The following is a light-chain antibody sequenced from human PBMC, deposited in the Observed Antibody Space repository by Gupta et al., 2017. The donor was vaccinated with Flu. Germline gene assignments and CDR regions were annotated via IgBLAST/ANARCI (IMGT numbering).Light chain of an antibody. CDR3: QARDSSTGVV. Sequence: GKTASMTGSVVRWGDKYVCWKQQKPGQSHVLVVFQDSKRPAVIAERFSDSNSGNTATLTISGTEGRDEADYYCQARDSSTGVVFGGGTKLTVL. CDR2: QDS. CDR1: RWGDKY. J-gene: IGLJ3*02. V-gene: IGLV3-1*01.